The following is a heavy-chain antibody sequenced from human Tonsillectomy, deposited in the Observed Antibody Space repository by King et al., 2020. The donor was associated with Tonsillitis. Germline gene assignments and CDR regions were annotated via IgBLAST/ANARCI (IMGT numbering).Heavy chain of an antibody. CDR1: GYTFTSYD. D-gene: IGHD2-2*01. CDR3: ARGYCSSTSCLYYYYYYYMDV. CDR2: MNPNSGNT. Sequence: VQLVESGAEVKKPGASVKVSCKASGYTFTSYDINWVRQATGQGLEWMGWMNPNSGNTGYAQKVQGRVTMTRNTSISTAYMELSILRSEDTAVYYCARGYCSSTSCLYYYYYYYMDVWGKGTTVAVSS. V-gene: IGHV1-8*01. J-gene: IGHJ6*03.